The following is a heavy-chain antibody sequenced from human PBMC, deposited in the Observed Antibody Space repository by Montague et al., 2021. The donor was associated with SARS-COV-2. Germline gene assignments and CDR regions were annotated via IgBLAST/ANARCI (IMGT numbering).Heavy chain of an antibody. CDR3: TRDYRSIVGDGLDI. J-gene: IGHJ3*02. V-gene: IGHV3-48*04. CDR2: ISTSAYTT. D-gene: IGHD3-16*02. Sequence: SLRLSCAASGFTFSSHTMNWVRQAPGKGPEWTSYISTSAYTTSYAGSVKGRFTISRDNGKNSLYLQMNSLRVEDTAVYYCTRDYRSIVGDGLDIWGQGTKVTVSS. CDR1: GFTFSSHT.